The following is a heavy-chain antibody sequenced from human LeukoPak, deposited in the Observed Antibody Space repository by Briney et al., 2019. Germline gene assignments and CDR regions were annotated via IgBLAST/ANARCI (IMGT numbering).Heavy chain of an antibody. CDR3: ARSRGSSGSYPFDY. J-gene: IGHJ4*02. CDR2: ISSSSSTI. Sequence: GGSLRLSCAASGFTFSSYSMNWVRQAPGKGLEWVSYISSSSSTIYYAGSVKGRFTISRDNAKNSLFLQMNSLRAEDTAVHYCARSRGSSGSYPFDYWGQGTLVTVSS. CDR1: GFTFSSYS. D-gene: IGHD1-26*01. V-gene: IGHV3-48*01.